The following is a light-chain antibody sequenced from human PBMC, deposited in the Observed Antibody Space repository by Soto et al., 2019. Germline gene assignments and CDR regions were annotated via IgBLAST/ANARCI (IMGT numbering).Light chain of an antibody. V-gene: IGKV1-39*01. Sequence: DIQMTQSPSYLSASVGDRVTITFRASQSISSYLNWYQQKPGKAPKLLIYAASSLQSGVPSRFSGSGSGTDFTLTISSLQPEDFATYYCQQSYSTPQTFGQGTKVDIK. CDR2: AAS. CDR3: QQSYSTPQT. J-gene: IGKJ1*01. CDR1: QSISSY.